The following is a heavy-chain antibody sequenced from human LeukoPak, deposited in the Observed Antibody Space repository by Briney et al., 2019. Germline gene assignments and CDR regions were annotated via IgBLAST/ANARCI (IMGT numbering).Heavy chain of an antibody. V-gene: IGHV4-34*01. D-gene: IGHD2-2*02. CDR2: INHSGST. J-gene: IGHJ4*02. Sequence: PSETLSLTCAVYGGSFGGYYWSWIRQPPGKGLEWIGEINHSGSTNYNPSLNSRVTISVDTSKNQFSLKLSSVPAADTAVYYCARGGPAAIPHGFWGQGTLVPVSS. CDR3: ARGGPAAIPHGF. CDR1: GGSFGGYY.